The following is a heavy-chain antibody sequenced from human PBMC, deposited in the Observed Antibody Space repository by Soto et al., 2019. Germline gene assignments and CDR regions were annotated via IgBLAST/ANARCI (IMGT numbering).Heavy chain of an antibody. V-gene: IGHV4-59*01. J-gene: IGHJ4*02. CDR2: IYYSGST. Sequence: PSETLSLTCTVSGGSISSYYWSWIRQPPGKGLEWIGYIYYSGSTNYNPSLKSRVTISVDTSKNQFSLKLSSVTAADTAVYYCARASTVRGVIPYYFDYWGQGTLVTVS. CDR3: ARASTVRGVIPYYFDY. CDR1: GGSISSYY. D-gene: IGHD3-10*01.